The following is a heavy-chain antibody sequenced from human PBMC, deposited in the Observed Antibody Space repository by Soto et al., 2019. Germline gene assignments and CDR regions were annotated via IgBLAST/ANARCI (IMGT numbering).Heavy chain of an antibody. CDR3: ARSLGWRDAFDI. CDR2: IKHDGSEK. V-gene: IGHV3-7*01. D-gene: IGHD2-15*01. CDR1: GFTFSSFW. Sequence: EVQLVESGGALVQPGGSLRLSCAASGFTFSSFWMSWVRQAPGKGLEWVANIKHDGSEKYSVESLKGRFTISRDNAKNSLSLQINSLRVEDTAVYYCARSLGWRDAFDIWGQGTMVTVS. J-gene: IGHJ3*02.